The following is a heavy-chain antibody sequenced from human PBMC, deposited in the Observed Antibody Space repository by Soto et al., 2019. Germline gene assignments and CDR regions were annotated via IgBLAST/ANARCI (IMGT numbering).Heavy chain of an antibody. D-gene: IGHD2-21*01. J-gene: IGHJ6*02. CDR3: ARGLRSGYYYGMDV. CDR2: IYYSGST. V-gene: IGHV4-59*01. Sequence: SETLSLTCTVSGGSISSYYWSWIRQPPGKGLEWIGYIYYSGSTNYNPSLKSRVTISVDTSKNQFSLKLSSVTAADTAVYYCARGLRSGYYYGMDVWGQGTTVTV. CDR1: GGSISSYY.